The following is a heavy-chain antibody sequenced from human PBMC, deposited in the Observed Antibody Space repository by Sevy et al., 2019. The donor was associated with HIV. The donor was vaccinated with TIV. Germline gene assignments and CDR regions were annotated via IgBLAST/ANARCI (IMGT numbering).Heavy chain of an antibody. D-gene: IGHD3-22*01. V-gene: IGHV1-8*01. CDR1: GYTYTTYD. J-gene: IGHJ4*02. CDR3: ARIDSSGYMGNFDY. CDR2: MNPNSGNT. Sequence: ASVKVSCKSSGYTYTTYDINWVRLATGQGLEWMGWMNPNSGNTGYAQKFQGRVTMTSNTSISTAYMELSSLRSEDTAVYYCARIDSSGYMGNFDYWGQGTLVTVSS.